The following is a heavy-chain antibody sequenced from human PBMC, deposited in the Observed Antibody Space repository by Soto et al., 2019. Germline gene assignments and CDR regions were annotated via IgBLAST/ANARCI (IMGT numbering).Heavy chain of an antibody. Sequence: ASVKVSCKASGYTFSNSGISWVRQAPGQGLEWLGWINSDNGNTNYAQKLQGRVTMTTDTSTSTAYMELRSLRSDDTAVYYCAKDRGSSLYHWFDPWGQGTLVTVSS. CDR1: GYTFSNSG. CDR2: INSDNGNT. V-gene: IGHV1-18*01. CDR3: AKDRGSSLYHWFDP. J-gene: IGHJ5*02. D-gene: IGHD6-13*01.